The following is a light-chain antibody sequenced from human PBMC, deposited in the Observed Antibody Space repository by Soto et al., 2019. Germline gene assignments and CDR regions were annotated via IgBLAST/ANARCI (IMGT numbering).Light chain of an antibody. CDR3: QQVNSYPPYT. CDR2: AAS. J-gene: IGKJ2*01. V-gene: IGKV1-9*01. Sequence: DIQLTQSPSFLSASVGDRVTITCRASQGISNYLAWYQQKPGKAPKLLIYAASTLQSGVPSRFSGSGSGTEFTLTIGSLQPEDFATYYCQQVNSYPPYTFGQGTKLEIK. CDR1: QGISNY.